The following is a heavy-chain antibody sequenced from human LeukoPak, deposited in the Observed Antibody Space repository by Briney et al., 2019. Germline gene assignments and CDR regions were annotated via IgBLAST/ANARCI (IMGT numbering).Heavy chain of an antibody. CDR3: AKWLSSSWAPFDY. CDR1: GFTFSSYA. Sequence: GGSLRLSCAASGFTFSSYAMSWVRQAPGRGLEWVSAIDGPGGTTYYADSVKGRFTISRDNSNNTLYLQMNSQRAEDTAVYYCAKWLSSSWAPFDYWGQGTLVTVSS. V-gene: IGHV3-23*01. CDR2: IDGPGGTT. J-gene: IGHJ4*02. D-gene: IGHD6-13*01.